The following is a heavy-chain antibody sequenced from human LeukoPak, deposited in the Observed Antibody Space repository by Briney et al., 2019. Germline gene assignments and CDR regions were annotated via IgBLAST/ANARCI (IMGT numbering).Heavy chain of an antibody. D-gene: IGHD2-15*01. Sequence: ASVKVSCKASGYIFTSYVVYWVRQAAGQGLECLGWMNPNNGATGYAQRFQDRVTMTRSTSISTAYMELSSLRSEDTAVYYCARANDQLGTFDIWGQGTMVAVSS. CDR3: ARANDQLGTFDI. V-gene: IGHV1-8*01. CDR2: MNPNNGAT. CDR1: GYIFTSYV. J-gene: IGHJ3*02.